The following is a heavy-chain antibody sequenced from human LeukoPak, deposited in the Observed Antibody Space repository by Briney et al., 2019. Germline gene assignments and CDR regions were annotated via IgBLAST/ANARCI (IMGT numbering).Heavy chain of an antibody. CDR2: INHSGST. D-gene: IGHD2-2*01. J-gene: IGHJ4*02. CDR3: ARTRGADQAYFDY. CDR1: GGSFSGYY. V-gene: IGHV4-34*01. Sequence: PSETLSLTCAVYGGSFSGYYWSWIRQPPGKGLEWIGEINHSGSTNYNPSLKSRVTLSVDTSKNQFSLKLSSVTAADAAVYYCARTRGADQAYFDYWGQGTLVTVSS.